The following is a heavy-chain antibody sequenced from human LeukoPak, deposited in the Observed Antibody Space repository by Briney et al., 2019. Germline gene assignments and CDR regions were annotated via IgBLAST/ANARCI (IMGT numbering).Heavy chain of an antibody. CDR2: FSHTMYT. CDR3: AKGWGKQVDWFDP. J-gene: IGHJ5*02. V-gene: IGHV4-59*01. CDR1: GDSIDSYF. Sequence: SETLSLTCSVSGDSIDSYFWNWIRQSPGKGLEWIGYFSHTMYTNYNPSLKSRVTISADTSKNQISLRLTSVIASDTAVYFCAKGWGKQVDWFDPWGQGTLVTVSS. D-gene: IGHD3-16*01.